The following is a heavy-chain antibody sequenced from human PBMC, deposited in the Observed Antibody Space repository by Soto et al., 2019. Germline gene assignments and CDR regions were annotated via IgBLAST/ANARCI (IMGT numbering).Heavy chain of an antibody. CDR3: AKTYYDFWSGQGIDAFDI. Sequence: GASVKVSCKASGYTFTSYGISWVRQAPGQGLEWMGIINPCGGNTSYAQKFQGRVTMTRDTSTSTVYMELSSLRSEDTAVYYCAKTYYDFWSGQGIDAFDIWGQGTMVTVSS. CDR1: GYTFTSYG. V-gene: IGHV1-46*03. J-gene: IGHJ3*02. CDR2: INPCGGNT. D-gene: IGHD3-3*01.